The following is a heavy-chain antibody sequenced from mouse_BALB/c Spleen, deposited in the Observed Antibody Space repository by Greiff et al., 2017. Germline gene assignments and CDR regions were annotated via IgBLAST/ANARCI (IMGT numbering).Heavy chain of an antibody. Sequence: VQLQQSGAELMKPGASVKISCKATGYTFSSYWIEWVKQRPGHGLEWIGEILPGSGSTNYNEKFKGKATFTADTSSNTAYMQLSSLTSEDSAVYYCARFGVTTVVATDYWGQGTTLTVSS. CDR3: ARFGVTTVVATDY. J-gene: IGHJ2*01. D-gene: IGHD1-1*01. V-gene: IGHV1-9*01. CDR2: ILPGSGST. CDR1: GYTFSSYW.